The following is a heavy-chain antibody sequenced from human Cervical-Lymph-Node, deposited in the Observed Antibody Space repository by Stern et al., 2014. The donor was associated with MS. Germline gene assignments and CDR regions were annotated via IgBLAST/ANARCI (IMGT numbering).Heavy chain of an antibody. V-gene: IGHV3-30-3*01. CDR1: GFTFGRHS. J-gene: IGHJ4*02. CDR2: ISYDGSSQ. CDR3: ARPAAARYFDY. Sequence: MQLVESGGGVVQPGRSLRLSCATSGFTFGRHSMHWVRQAPGKGLEWVAIISYDGSSQHYADSVKGRFTISRDNSNNTLYLQMNSLRVEDTAMYYCARPAAARYFDYWGQGSQVTVSS. D-gene: IGHD6-25*01.